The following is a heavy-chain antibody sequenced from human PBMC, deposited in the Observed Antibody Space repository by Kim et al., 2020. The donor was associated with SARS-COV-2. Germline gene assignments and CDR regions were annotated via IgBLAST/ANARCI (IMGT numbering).Heavy chain of an antibody. J-gene: IGHJ3*02. CDR3: ARDLAVARGNNDAFDI. V-gene: IGHV3-33*01. D-gene: IGHD6-19*01. CDR2: IWYDGSNK. Sequence: GLEWVAVIWYDGSNKYYADSVKGRFTISRDNSKNTLYLQMNSLRAEDTAVYYCARDLAVARGNNDAFDIWGQGTMVTVSS.